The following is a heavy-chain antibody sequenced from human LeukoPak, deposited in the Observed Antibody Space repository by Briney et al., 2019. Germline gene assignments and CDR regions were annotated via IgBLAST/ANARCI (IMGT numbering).Heavy chain of an antibody. D-gene: IGHD3-10*01. CDR1: GGPIRGSFYY. CDR2: IYDSGST. Sequence: SETRSLTGTVPGGPIRGSFYYGGWIGQPPGKGLEWIGSIYDSGSTYYNPSLKSRVTISVDTSKNQFSLKLNSVTAADTAVYYCARHYGPWGQGTLVTVSS. CDR3: ARHYGP. V-gene: IGHV4-39*01. J-gene: IGHJ5*02.